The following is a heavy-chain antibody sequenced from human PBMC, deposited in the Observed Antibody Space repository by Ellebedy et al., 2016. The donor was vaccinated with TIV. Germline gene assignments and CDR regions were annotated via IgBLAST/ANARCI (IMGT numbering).Heavy chain of an antibody. Sequence: GESLKISCLASGFTFGGYWMIWVRQAPGKGLEWVANINQDGSQKFYVDSVKGRFTISRDNADNSLFLQMTSLRAEDTAFYYCARDWSGTYGSDDFDYWGQGTLVTVSS. J-gene: IGHJ4*02. V-gene: IGHV3-7*01. CDR2: INQDGSQK. D-gene: IGHD6-25*01. CDR1: GFTFGGYW. CDR3: ARDWSGTYGSDDFDY.